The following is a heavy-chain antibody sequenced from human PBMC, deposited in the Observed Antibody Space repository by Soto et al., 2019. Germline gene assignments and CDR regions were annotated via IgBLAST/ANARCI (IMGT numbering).Heavy chain of an antibody. CDR1: GFTLSSHG. CDR3: ARDVSAQIVPVDMVDY. J-gene: IGHJ4*02. CDR2: ISYDGTNK. Sequence: QVQLVESGGGVVQPGRSLRLSCAASGFTLSSHGMHWVRQAPGKGLEWVALISYDGTNKWYTDSVRGRLTLSRDNSKNTLYLQMSGLRPEDTAVYYCARDVSAQIVPVDMVDYWGQGTLVTVSS. D-gene: IGHD1-26*01. V-gene: IGHV3-30*03.